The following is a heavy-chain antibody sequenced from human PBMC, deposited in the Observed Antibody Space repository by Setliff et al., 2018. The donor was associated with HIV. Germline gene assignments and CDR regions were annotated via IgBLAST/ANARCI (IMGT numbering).Heavy chain of an antibody. D-gene: IGHD6-6*01. J-gene: IGHJ4*02. Sequence: HPGGSLRLSCAASGFTVSSNYMSWVRQAPGKGLEWVSVIYSGGSTYYADSVKGRFTISRDNSKNTLYLQMNSLRAEDTAVYYCANFGGNSIAAPLDYWGQGTLVTVSS. CDR1: GFTVSSNY. CDR3: ANFGGNSIAAPLDY. V-gene: IGHV3-66*01. CDR2: IYSGGST.